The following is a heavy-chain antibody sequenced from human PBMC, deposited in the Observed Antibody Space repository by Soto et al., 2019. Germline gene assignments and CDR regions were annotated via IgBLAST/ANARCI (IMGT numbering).Heavy chain of an antibody. CDR3: ARDPLDSGYDGRGY. Sequence: GASVKVSCKASGYTFTSYGISWVRQAPGQGLEWMGWISGYNGKTNYAQKVQDRVTMTTDTSTSTVYMELSSLRSEDTAVYYCARDPLDSGYDGRGYWGQGTLVTVSS. J-gene: IGHJ4*02. V-gene: IGHV1-18*01. CDR2: ISGYNGKT. CDR1: GYTFTSYG. D-gene: IGHD5-12*01.